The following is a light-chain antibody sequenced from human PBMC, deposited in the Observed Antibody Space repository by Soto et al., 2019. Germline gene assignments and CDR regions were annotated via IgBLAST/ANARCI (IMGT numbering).Light chain of an antibody. CDR3: QQYDSSPRT. Sequence: EIVMTQSPATLSVSQGERATLSCRASQSVNNNYLAWHQQKPGQAPRLLIFGASKRATGIPDRFSRSGSGTDFTLTISRLEPEEFAVYYCQQYDSSPRTFGQWTKGDLK. V-gene: IGKV3-20*01. CDR1: QSVNNNY. CDR2: GAS. J-gene: IGKJ1*01.